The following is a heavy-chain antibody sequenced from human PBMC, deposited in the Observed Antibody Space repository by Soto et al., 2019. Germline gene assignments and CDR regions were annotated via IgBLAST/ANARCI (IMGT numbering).Heavy chain of an antibody. D-gene: IGHD4-17*01. J-gene: IGHJ6*02. Sequence: GGPVKVSCKASGGTFSSYAISWVRQAPGQGLEWMGGIIPIFGTANYAQKFQGRVTITADESTSTAYMELSSLRSEDTAVYYCAIPTTVIKYYYGMDVWGQGTTVTVSS. CDR1: GGTFSSYA. CDR2: IIPIFGTA. V-gene: IGHV1-69*13. CDR3: AIPTTVIKYYYGMDV.